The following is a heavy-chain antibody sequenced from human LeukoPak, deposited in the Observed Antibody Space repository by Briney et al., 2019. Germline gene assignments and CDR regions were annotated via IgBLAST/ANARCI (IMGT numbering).Heavy chain of an antibody. J-gene: IGHJ5*02. Sequence: GGSLRLSCAASGFTFSSYSMTWARQAPGKGLEWVSYISSSSSTIYYADSVKDRFTIFRDNAINSLYLHMHSLRAEDTALYFCARGDYGSRGFDPXGQGTLXTVSS. CDR2: ISSSSSTI. D-gene: IGHD4-17*01. CDR1: GFTFSSYS. CDR3: ARGDYGSRGFDP. V-gene: IGHV3-48*01.